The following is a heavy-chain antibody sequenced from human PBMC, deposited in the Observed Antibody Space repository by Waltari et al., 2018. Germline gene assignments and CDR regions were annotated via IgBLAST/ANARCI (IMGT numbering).Heavy chain of an antibody. CDR3: ARHWKRSGYRFDP. J-gene: IGHJ5*02. CDR2: IYYSGST. D-gene: IGHD5-12*01. Sequence: QLRLQESGPGLVKPSETLSLTCTVSGGSISSGGYYWGWIRQSPGKGLEWIGSIYYSGSTYYTPTREGRVTISGDTSKNEFALRLSSVTAADTAVYYCARHWKRSGYRFDPWGQGTLVTVSS. CDR1: GGSISSGGYY. V-gene: IGHV4-39*01.